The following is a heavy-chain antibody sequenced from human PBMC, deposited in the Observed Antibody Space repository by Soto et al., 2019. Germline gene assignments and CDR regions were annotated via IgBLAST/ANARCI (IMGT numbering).Heavy chain of an antibody. CDR1: GGTFSSYA. CDR2: IIPIFGTA. CDR3: ARDRRDYYESSGYYYYYGMDG. V-gene: IGHV1-69*13. Sequence: SVQVSCKASGGTFSSYAISWVRQAPGQGLEWMGGIIPIFGTANYAQKFQGRVTITADESTSTAYMELSSLRSEDTAVYYCARDRRDYYESSGYYYYYGMDGWGQGTTVTVYS. J-gene: IGHJ6*02. D-gene: IGHD3-22*01.